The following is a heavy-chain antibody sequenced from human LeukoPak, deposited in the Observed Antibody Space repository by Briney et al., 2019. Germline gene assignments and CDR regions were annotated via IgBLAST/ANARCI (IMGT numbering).Heavy chain of an antibody. J-gene: IGHJ4*02. D-gene: IGHD6-19*01. Sequence: GGSLRLSCAASGFTFGSYAMHWVRQAPGKGLEWVANIKQDGSEKYYVDSVKGRFTISRDNAKNSLYLQMNSLRAEDTAVYYCARGRYSSGRGYFDYWGQGTLVTVSS. CDR2: IKQDGSEK. V-gene: IGHV3-7*01. CDR1: GFTFGSYA. CDR3: ARGRYSSGRGYFDY.